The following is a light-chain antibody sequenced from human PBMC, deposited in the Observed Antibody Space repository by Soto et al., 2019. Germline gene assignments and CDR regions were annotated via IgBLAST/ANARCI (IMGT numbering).Light chain of an antibody. J-gene: IGLJ1*01. CDR2: DDS. CDR3: QVWDSSSDHYV. V-gene: IGLV3-21*02. Sequence: SYELTQPPSVSVAPGQTARITWGGNNIGSKSVHWYQQKPGQAPVLVVYDDSDLPSGIPERFSGSNSGNTATLTISRVEAGDEADYYCQVWDSSSDHYVFGTGTQLTVL. CDR1: NIGSKS.